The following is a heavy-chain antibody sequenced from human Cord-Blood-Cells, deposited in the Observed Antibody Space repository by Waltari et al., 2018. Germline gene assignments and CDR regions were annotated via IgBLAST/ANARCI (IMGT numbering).Heavy chain of an antibody. J-gene: IGHJ4*02. CDR2: TYYRSKWDN. CDR3: ARDPVGDSYYFDY. Sequence: QVPLQQSGPGLAKPSQTLSPTCAISGYGVTSNRPVWNWIRQSPSRGLEGLGRTYYRSKWDNDYAVSVKSRITINPDTSKNQFSLQLNSVTPEDTAVYYCARDPVGDSYYFDYWGQGTLVTVSS. D-gene: IGHD3-16*01. V-gene: IGHV6-1*01. CDR1: GYGVTSNRPV.